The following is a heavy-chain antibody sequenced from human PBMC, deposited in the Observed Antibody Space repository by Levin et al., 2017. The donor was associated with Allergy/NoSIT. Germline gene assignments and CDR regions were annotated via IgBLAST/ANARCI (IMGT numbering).Heavy chain of an antibody. V-gene: IGHV3-20*04. Sequence: GESLKISCAASGFTFDDYGMNWVRQAPGKWLEWVSGINWKGGRTGYADSVKGRFTISRDNAKNSLYLQMNSLRAEDTALYYCARDKGIAVAGGFDYWGQGTLVTVSS. CDR2: INWKGGRT. J-gene: IGHJ4*02. CDR3: ARDKGIAVAGGFDY. D-gene: IGHD6-19*01. CDR1: GFTFDDYG.